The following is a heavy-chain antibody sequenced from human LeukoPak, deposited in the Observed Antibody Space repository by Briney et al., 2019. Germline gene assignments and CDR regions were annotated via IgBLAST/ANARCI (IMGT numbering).Heavy chain of an antibody. CDR3: ARPWYSSSWYPFDY. Sequence: SGGSLRLSCAASGFTFSSYWMTWVRQAPGKGLEWVANINQDGSEMYYVDSVKGRFTISRDNAKNSLYLQMNSLRVEDTAVYYCARPWYSSSWYPFDYWGQGNLVTVSS. CDR1: GFTFSSYW. V-gene: IGHV3-7*01. D-gene: IGHD6-13*01. CDR2: INQDGSEM. J-gene: IGHJ4*02.